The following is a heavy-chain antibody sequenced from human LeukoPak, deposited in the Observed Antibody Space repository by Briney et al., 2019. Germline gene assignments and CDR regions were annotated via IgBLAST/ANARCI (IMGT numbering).Heavy chain of an antibody. J-gene: IGHJ6*03. D-gene: IGHD1-26*01. Sequence: PSETLSLTRTVSGGSISSYYWSWIRQPPGKGLEWIGYIYYSGSTNYNPSLKSRVTISVDTSKNQFSLKLSSVTAADTAVYYCARDRVGATNYYYYMGVWGKGTTVTVSS. V-gene: IGHV4-59*01. CDR3: ARDRVGATNYYYYMGV. CDR1: GGSISSYY. CDR2: IYYSGST.